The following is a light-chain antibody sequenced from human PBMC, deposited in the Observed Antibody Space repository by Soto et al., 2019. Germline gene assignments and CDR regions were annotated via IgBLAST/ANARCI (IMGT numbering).Light chain of an antibody. CDR1: NIGSKS. J-gene: IGLJ2*01. CDR3: QVWDSSSVHVV. CDR2: YDS. Sequence: SYELTQPPSVSVAPGKTARITCGGNNIGSKSVHWYQQKPGQAPVLVIYYDSDRPSGIPERFSGSNSGNTATLTISRVEAGDEADYYCQVWDSSSVHVVFGGGTKVTDL. V-gene: IGLV3-21*04.